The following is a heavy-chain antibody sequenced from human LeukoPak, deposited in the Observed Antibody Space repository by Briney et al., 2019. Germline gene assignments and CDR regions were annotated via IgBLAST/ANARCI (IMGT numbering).Heavy chain of an antibody. D-gene: IGHD3-22*01. V-gene: IGHV3-66*01. CDR3: AESTYYYDSSGYYHFDY. CDR1: GFTVSSNY. J-gene: IGHJ4*02. CDR2: IYSGGST. Sequence: GGSLRLSCAASGFTVSSNYMSWVRQAPGKGLEWVSVIYSGGSTYYADSVKGRFTISRDNFKNTLYLQMNSLRAEDTAVYYCAESTYYYDSSGYYHFDYWGQGTLVTVSS.